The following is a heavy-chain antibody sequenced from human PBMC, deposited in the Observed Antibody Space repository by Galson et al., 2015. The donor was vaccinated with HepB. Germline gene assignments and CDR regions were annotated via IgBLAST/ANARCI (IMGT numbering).Heavy chain of an antibody. Sequence: SVTVSCKASGSTFTSYTIHWVRQAPGRRLEWMGWINTGNGNTKYSQKFQDRVTITRDTSASTAYMELSSLRSEETALYYCARDHYCSSAGNCDVRLGYWGQGTLVTVS. D-gene: IGHD2-2*01. CDR2: INTGNGNT. V-gene: IGHV1-3*04. CDR3: ARDHYCSSAGNCDVRLGY. J-gene: IGHJ4*02. CDR1: GSTFTSYT.